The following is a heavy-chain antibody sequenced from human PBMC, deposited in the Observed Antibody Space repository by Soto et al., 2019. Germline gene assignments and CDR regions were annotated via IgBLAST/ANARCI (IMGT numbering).Heavy chain of an antibody. J-gene: IGHJ4*02. CDR2: IIPVFGTT. CDR3: ARENGVAVATILYYCDY. V-gene: IGHV1-69*01. Sequence: QVHLVQSGAEVKKAGSSVKVSCKAPGGTFKNNGVSWVRQAPGQGLEWMGGIIPVFGTTNYAQKFQGRLTITADDFTSTVYMELSRLRYEDTAVYYCARENGVAVATILYYCDYWGPGTLVTVSS. D-gene: IGHD5-12*01. CDR1: GGTFKNNG.